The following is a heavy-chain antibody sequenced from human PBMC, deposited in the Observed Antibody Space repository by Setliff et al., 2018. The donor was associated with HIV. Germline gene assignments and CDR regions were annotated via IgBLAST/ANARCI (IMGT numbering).Heavy chain of an antibody. CDR2: IKQDGSEN. V-gene: IGHV3-7*03. Sequence: GGSLRLSCAASGCAFSGHQMSWVRQAPGKGLEWVAKIKQDGSENYYVDSVKGRFTISRDNAKNSLYLQMNSLSAEDTAVYYCAREGPKTYSFDYWGQGTPVTVSS. CDR3: AREGPKTYSFDY. J-gene: IGHJ4*02. CDR1: GCAFSGHQ.